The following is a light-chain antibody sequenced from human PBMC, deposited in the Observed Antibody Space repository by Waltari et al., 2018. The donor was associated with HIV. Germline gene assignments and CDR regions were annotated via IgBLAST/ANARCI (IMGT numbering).Light chain of an antibody. CDR1: QSVLFTSNNKNY. CDR3: HQYDRSPYT. CDR2: WAS. J-gene: IGKJ2*01. Sequence: DIVMTQSPDYLAVSLGARATINCTSSQSVLFTSNNKNYLAWYQQKPGQPPKLRINWASTRESGVPDRFSGSGSGTEFTLTISSLQAEDVAVYYCHQYDRSPYTFGQGTKVEIK. V-gene: IGKV4-1*01.